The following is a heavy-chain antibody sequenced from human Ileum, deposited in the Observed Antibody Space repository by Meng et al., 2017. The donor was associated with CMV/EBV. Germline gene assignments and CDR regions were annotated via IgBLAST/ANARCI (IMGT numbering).Heavy chain of an antibody. D-gene: IGHD1-26*01. CDR2: INHRGTT. CDR1: GGSFSSFS. J-gene: IGHJ4*02. V-gene: IGHV4-34*01. CDR3: TRGRVGDRGFDF. Sequence: HRGGEGLLKPSETLSLPCGVNGGSFSSFSWTWIRQPPGKGPEWIGDINHRGTTNYSPSLKSRVTISIDTSKKQFSLRLSSLTAADTAVYYCTRGRVGDRGFDFWGQGTLVTVSS.